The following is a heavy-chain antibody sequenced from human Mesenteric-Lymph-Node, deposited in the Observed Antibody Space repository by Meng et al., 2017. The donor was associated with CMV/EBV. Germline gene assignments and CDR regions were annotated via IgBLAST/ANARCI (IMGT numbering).Heavy chain of an antibody. V-gene: IGHV4-39*01. Sequence: GSLRLSCTVSGGSISSSSYYWGWIRQPPGKGLEWIGTIYYSGSTYYNPSLKSRVTISVDTSKNQFSLKLSSVTAADTAVYYCARQGVPAADNPYYYYYGMDVWGQGTTVTVSS. CDR3: ARQGVPAADNPYYYYYGMDV. CDR1: GGSISSSSYY. D-gene: IGHD2-2*01. J-gene: IGHJ6*02. CDR2: IYYSGST.